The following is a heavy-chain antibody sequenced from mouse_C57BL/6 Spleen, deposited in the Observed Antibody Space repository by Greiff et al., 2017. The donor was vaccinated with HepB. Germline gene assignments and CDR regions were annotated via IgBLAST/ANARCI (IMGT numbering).Heavy chain of an antibody. J-gene: IGHJ2*01. V-gene: IGHV1-15*01. CDR1: GYTFTDYE. Sequence: QVQLKQSGAELVRPGASVTLSCKASGYTFTDYEMHWVKQTPVHGLEWIGAIDPETGGTAYNQKFKGKAILTVDKSSSTAYMELRSLTSEDSAVYYCTTQFYGSSYDNWGKGTTLTVSS. CDR3: TTQFYGSSYDN. D-gene: IGHD1-1*01. CDR2: IDPETGGT.